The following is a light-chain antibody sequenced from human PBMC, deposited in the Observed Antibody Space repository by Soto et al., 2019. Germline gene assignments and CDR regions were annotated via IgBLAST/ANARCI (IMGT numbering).Light chain of an antibody. V-gene: IGLV2-14*03. Sequence: QSVLTQPASVSGSPGQSITISCTGTSSDVGAYNYVSWYQYHPGKAPKLMIFGVSNRPSGVSNRFSASKSGNTASLIISGLQAEDEADYYCYSYTSATTLVFGTGTKVTVL. CDR1: SSDVGAYNY. CDR2: GVS. J-gene: IGLJ1*01. CDR3: YSYTSATTLV.